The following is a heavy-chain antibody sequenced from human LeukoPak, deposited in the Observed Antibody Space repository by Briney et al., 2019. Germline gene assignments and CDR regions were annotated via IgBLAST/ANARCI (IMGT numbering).Heavy chain of an antibody. CDR3: AREHSSSSGGWVYYMDV. CDR1: GGSISSGGYY. D-gene: IGHD6-6*01. Sequence: SETLSLTCTVSGGSISSGGYYWSWIRQHPGKGLEWIGYIHYSGSTYYNPSLKSRVTISVDTSKNQFSLKLSSVTAADTAVYYCAREHSSSSGGWVYYMDVWGKGTTVTVSS. CDR2: IHYSGST. J-gene: IGHJ6*03. V-gene: IGHV4-31*03.